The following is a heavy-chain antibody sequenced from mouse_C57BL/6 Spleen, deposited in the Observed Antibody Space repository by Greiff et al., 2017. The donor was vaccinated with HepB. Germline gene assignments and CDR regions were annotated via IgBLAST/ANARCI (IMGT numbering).Heavy chain of an antibody. J-gene: IGHJ3*01. CDR2: ISSGGDYI. CDR3: TGYYEWFAY. V-gene: IGHV5-9-1*02. Sequence: EVMLVESGEGLVKPGGSLKLSCAASGFTFSSYAMSWVRQTPEKRLEWVAYISSGGDYIYYADTVKGRFTISRDNARNTPYLQMRSLKSEDSAMYYCTGYYEWFAYWGQGTLVTVSA. D-gene: IGHD2-4*01. CDR1: GFTFSSYA.